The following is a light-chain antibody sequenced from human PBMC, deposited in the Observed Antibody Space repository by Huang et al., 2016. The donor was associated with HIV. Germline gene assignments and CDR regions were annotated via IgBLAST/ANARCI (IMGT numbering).Light chain of an antibody. CDR1: QSVWND. V-gene: IGKV3-15*01. Sequence: EIVMTQSPATLSVSPGQRVTLSCRASQSVWNDLAWYQQKPGLAPRLLIYRASTRANGIPARFSGSGSGTEFALTISSLQSEDFAVYYCQQYKDWPRTFGQGTKVEIK. CDR3: QQYKDWPRT. J-gene: IGKJ2*01. CDR2: RAS.